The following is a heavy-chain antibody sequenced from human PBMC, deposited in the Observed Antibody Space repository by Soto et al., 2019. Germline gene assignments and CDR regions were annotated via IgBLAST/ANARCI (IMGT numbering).Heavy chain of an antibody. V-gene: IGHV3-74*01. CDR2: IDSDGSRI. J-gene: IGHJ4*02. CDR1: GFTFSNYW. Sequence: EVQLVESGGGLVQPGESLRLSCAASGFTFSNYWMHWVRQAPGKGLVWVSRIDSDGSRITYADFVKGRFTISRDNAKNTVYLHMNSLTAEDTAVYYCVRTSLVVAVATREDFWGQGTLVTASS. D-gene: IGHD2-15*01. CDR3: VRTSLVVAVATREDF.